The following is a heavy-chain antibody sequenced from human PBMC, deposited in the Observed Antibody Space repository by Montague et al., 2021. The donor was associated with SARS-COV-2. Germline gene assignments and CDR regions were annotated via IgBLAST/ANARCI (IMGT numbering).Heavy chain of an antibody. Sequence: SLRLSCAVSGLTFTSYAMSWVRRAPGKGLEWVSGIVDSDSSTHYXDSVKGRFTISRDNSKNMVYLQMNSLRAEDTAVYYCARGVITPDYWGQGTLVTVSS. CDR3: ARGVITPDY. CDR2: IVDSDSST. CDR1: GLTFTSYA. D-gene: IGHD2-21*01. V-gene: IGHV3-23*01. J-gene: IGHJ4*02.